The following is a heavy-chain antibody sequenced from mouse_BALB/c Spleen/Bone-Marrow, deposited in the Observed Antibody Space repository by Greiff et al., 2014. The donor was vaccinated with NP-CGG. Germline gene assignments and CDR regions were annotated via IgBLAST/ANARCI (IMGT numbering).Heavy chain of an antibody. Sequence: QSGPGLVAPSQRLSITCTVSGFSLTGYGVNWVRQPPGKGLGWLGIIWDAGSKDLNSALKSRLGISKDNSKSQVFLKMNSLQTDDTARYYCARAPNWDGGAWFAYWGQGTLVTVSA. V-gene: IGHV2-6-7*01. CDR1: GFSLTGYG. J-gene: IGHJ3*01. CDR3: ARAPNWDGGAWFAY. CDR2: IWDAGSK. D-gene: IGHD4-1*01.